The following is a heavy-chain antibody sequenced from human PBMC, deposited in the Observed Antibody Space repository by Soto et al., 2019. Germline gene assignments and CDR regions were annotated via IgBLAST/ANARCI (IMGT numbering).Heavy chain of an antibody. J-gene: IGHJ5*02. CDR2: ISAYNGNT. Sequence: GASVKVSCKASGYTFTSYGISWVRQAPGQGLEWMGWISAYNGNTNYAQKLQGRVTMTTDTSTSTAYMELRSLRSDDTAVYYCARLYDFWSGYHTNPRVNWFDPWGQGTLLTVSS. D-gene: IGHD3-3*01. V-gene: IGHV1-18*01. CDR1: GYTFTSYG. CDR3: ARLYDFWSGYHTNPRVNWFDP.